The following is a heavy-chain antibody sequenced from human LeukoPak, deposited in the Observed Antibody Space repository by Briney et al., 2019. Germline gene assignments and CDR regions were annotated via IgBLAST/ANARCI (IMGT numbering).Heavy chain of an antibody. CDR3: ARVATVTNVRWFDP. CDR2: ISAYNGNT. V-gene: IGHV1-18*01. CDR1: GYTFTSYG. D-gene: IGHD4-11*01. J-gene: IGHJ5*02. Sequence: ASVKVSCKASGYTFTSYGISWVRQAPGQGLEWMGWISAYNGNTNYAQKLQGRVTMTRDTSISTAYMELSRLRSDDTAVYYCARVATVTNVRWFDPWGQGTLVTVSS.